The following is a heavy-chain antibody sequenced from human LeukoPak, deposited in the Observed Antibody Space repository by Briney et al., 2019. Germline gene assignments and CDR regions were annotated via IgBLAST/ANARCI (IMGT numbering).Heavy chain of an antibody. J-gene: IGHJ3*02. CDR2: IYTSGST. CDR1: GDSISNYY. D-gene: IGHD1-20*01. CDR3: ARLPAARLISGAFDI. V-gene: IGHV4-4*07. Sequence: SETLSLTCTVSGDSISNYYWSWIRQPAGKGLEWIGRIYTSGSTNYNPSLKSRVTMSVDTSKNQFSLKLSSVTAADTAVYYCARLPAARLISGAFDIWGQGTMVTVSS.